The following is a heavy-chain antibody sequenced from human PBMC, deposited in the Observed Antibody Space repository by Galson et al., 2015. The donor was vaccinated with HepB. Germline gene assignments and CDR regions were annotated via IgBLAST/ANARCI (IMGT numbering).Heavy chain of an antibody. CDR2: ISSDGSAT. D-gene: IGHD3-22*01. CDR1: GFTFNTYA. CDR3: VKTTSDYYYMH. Sequence: SLRLSCAASGFTFNTYAMHWVRQAPGKGLEYVSAISSDGSATYYTDSVKDRFTISRDDSKNTLSLQMSSLRAEDTAVYYCVKTTSDYYYMHWGRGTLVTVSS. J-gene: IGHJ4*02. V-gene: IGHV3-64D*09.